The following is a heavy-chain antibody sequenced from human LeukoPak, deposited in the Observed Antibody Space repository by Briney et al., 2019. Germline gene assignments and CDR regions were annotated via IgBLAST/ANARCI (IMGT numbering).Heavy chain of an antibody. J-gene: IGHJ5*02. CDR1: GFTFSNYY. CDR3: ARRYDFWSGYYGWFDP. D-gene: IGHD3-3*01. V-gene: IGHV3-11*04. CDR2: ISISGYST. Sequence: GGSLRLSCAASGFTFSNYYMSWLRRAPGKGLEWISYISISGYSTYYADSVKGRFTISRDNAKNSLYLQMNNLRPEDTAFYYCARRYDFWSGYYGWFDPWGQGTLVTVSS.